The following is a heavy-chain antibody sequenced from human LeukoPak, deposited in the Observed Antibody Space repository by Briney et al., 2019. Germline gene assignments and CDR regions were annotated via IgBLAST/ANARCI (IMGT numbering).Heavy chain of an antibody. CDR1: GFTFSSYG. D-gene: IGHD4-11*01. CDR3: AKDRHSTYYYGMDV. J-gene: IGHJ6*02. Sequence: GSLRLSCSASGFTFSSYGMHWVRQAPGKGLGGVAVISYDGSNKYYADSVKGRFTISRDNSKNTLYLQMNSLRAEDTAVYYCAKDRHSTYYYGMDVWGQGTTVTVSS. V-gene: IGHV3-30*18. CDR2: ISYDGSNK.